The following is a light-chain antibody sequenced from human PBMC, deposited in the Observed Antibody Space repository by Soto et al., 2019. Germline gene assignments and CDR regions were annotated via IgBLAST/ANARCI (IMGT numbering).Light chain of an antibody. V-gene: IGLV1-44*01. J-gene: IGLJ1*01. CDR2: SNN. Sequence: VLTQPPSASGTPGQRVTISCSGSSSNIGGNAVNWYQQLPGTTPKLLIYSNNQRPSGVPDRFSGSKSGTSASLAISGLQSDDEADYYCAAWDDSLSGYVFGTGTKVTVL. CDR1: SSNIGGNA. CDR3: AAWDDSLSGYV.